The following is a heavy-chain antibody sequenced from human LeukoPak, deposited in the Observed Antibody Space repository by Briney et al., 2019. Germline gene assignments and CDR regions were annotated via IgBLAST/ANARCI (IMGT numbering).Heavy chain of an antibody. D-gene: IGHD3-3*01. J-gene: IGHJ5*02. V-gene: IGHV3-23*01. CDR3: AKETGLGYDFWSDLNWFDP. CDR1: GFTFTSYW. CDR2: ISGSGGST. Sequence: PGGSLRLSCAASGFTFTSYWMSWVRQAPGKGLEWVSAISGSGGSTYYADSVKGRFTISRDNSKNTLYLQMNSLRAEDTAVYYCAKETGLGYDFWSDLNWFDPWGQGTLVTVSS.